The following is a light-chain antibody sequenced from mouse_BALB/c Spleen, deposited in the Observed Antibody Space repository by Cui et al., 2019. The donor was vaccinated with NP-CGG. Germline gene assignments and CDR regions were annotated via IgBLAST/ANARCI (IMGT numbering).Light chain of an antibody. CDR3: ALWYSNHWV. J-gene: IGLJ1*01. V-gene: IGLV1*01. CDR1: TGAVTTSNY. Sequence: AGVIQESVLTTSPGETVTLTCRSSTGAVTTSNYANWVQEKPDHLFTGLIGGTNNRVPGVPARFSGSLIGDKAALTITGAQTEDEAIYFCALWYSNHWVFGGGTKLTVL. CDR2: GTN.